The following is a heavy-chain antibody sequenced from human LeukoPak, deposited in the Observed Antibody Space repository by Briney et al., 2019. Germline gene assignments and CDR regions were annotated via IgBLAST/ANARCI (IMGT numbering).Heavy chain of an antibody. CDR1: GFTFSSYS. CDR3: ATDAIPGNSIWDYFAY. V-gene: IGHV3-21*01. CDR2: ISSSSSYI. J-gene: IGHJ4*02. D-gene: IGHD1-7*01. Sequence: GGSLRLSCAASGFTFSSYSMNWVRQAPGKGLEWVSSISSSSSYIYYADSVKGRFTISRDNAKNSLYLQMNSLRAEDTAVYYCATDAIPGNSIWDYFAYWGQGTLVTVSS.